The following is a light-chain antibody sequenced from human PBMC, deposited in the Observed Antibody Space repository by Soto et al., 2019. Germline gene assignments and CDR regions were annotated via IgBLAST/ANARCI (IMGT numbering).Light chain of an antibody. J-gene: IGKJ1*01. CDR2: DAS. Sequence: DIQMIQSPSTLSASVGDRVTITCRASQTVNTWLAWYQQKPGKAPKVLIFDASSLKTGVPSRFSGSGSGTEFTLTISNLQPDDFATYYCQQYDSYSSGPFGQGTKVEIK. V-gene: IGKV1-5*01. CDR3: QQYDSYSSGP. CDR1: QTVNTW.